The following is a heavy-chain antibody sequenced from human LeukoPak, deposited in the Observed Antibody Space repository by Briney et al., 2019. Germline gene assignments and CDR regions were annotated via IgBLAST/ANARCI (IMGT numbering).Heavy chain of an antibody. CDR1: GFTFSSYA. CDR3: AKKAFGGVDI. D-gene: IGHD3-16*01. V-gene: IGHV3-23*01. J-gene: IGHJ3*02. CDR2: ISGSGRRT. Sequence: VGSLRLSCAASGFTFSSYAMSWVRQAPGKGLEWVSAISGSGRRTYSADSVKGRFTISRDNSKNTLYLQMNSLRAEDTAIYYCAKKAFGGVDIWGQGTMVTVSS.